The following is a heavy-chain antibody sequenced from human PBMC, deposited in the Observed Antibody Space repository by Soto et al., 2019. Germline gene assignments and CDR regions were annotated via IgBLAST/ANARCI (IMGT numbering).Heavy chain of an antibody. CDR3: AGGYYYDSSGYYRTFDY. Sequence: SVKVSCKASGGTFSSYAISWVRQAPGQGLEWMGGIIPIFGTANYAQKFQGRVTITADESTSTAYMELSSLRSEDTAVYYCAGGYYYDSSGYYRTFDYWGQGTLVTVSS. J-gene: IGHJ4*02. D-gene: IGHD3-22*01. V-gene: IGHV1-69*13. CDR1: GGTFSSYA. CDR2: IIPIFGTA.